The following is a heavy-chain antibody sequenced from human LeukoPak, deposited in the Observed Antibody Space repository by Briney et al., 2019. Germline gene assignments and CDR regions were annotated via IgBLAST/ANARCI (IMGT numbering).Heavy chain of an antibody. CDR1: GGTFSSYA. Sequence: SVKVSCKASGGTFSSYAISWVRQAPGQGLEWMGGIIPIFGTANYAQKFQGRVTITTDESTSTAYMELSSLGSEDTAVYYCAREGYCGGDCYQFDYWGQGTLVTVSS. CDR2: IIPIFGTA. V-gene: IGHV1-69*05. D-gene: IGHD2-21*02. J-gene: IGHJ4*02. CDR3: AREGYCGGDCYQFDY.